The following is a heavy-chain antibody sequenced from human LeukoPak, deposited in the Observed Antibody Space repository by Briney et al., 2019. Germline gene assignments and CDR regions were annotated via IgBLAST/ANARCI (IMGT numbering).Heavy chain of an antibody. CDR2: IYHSGST. CDR3: ARGSGWYNIDH. J-gene: IGHJ4*02. V-gene: IGHV4-38-2*01. Sequence: PSETLSLTCALSGYSISSGYYWGWIRQPPGKGLEWIGSIYHSGSTDYNPSLKSRVTISLDTSKNQFSLKLRSVTAADTAVYYCARGSGWYNIDHWGQGTLVTVSS. D-gene: IGHD6-19*01. CDR1: GYSISSGYY.